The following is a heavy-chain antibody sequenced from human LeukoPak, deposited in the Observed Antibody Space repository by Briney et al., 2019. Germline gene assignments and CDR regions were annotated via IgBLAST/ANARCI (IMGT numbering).Heavy chain of an antibody. CDR3: ARGRYCSGGSCSSLITFGPTNDY. D-gene: IGHD2-15*01. Sequence: GGSLRLSCAASGFTFSDYYMSWIRQAPGKGLEWVSYISSSGSTIYYADSVKGRFTISRDNAKNSLYLQMNSLRAEDTAVYYCARGRYCSGGSCSSLITFGPTNDYWGQGTLVTVSS. CDR2: ISSSGSTI. V-gene: IGHV3-11*01. J-gene: IGHJ4*02. CDR1: GFTFSDYY.